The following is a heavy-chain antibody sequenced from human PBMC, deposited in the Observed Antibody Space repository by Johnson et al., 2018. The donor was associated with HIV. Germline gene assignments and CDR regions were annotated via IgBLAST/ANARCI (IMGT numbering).Heavy chain of an antibody. V-gene: IGHV3-23*04. CDR3: ARVGGYCGGDCYAFDI. CDR2: ISGSGGST. D-gene: IGHD2-21*02. Sequence: VQLVESGGGVVQPGGSLRLSCAASGFTFSSYAMRWVRQAPGKGLEWVSAISGSGGSTYYADSVKGRFTISRDNSKNTLYLQMNSLRAEDTAVYYCARVGGYCGGDCYAFDIWGQGTMVSVSS. CDR1: GFTFSSYA. J-gene: IGHJ3*02.